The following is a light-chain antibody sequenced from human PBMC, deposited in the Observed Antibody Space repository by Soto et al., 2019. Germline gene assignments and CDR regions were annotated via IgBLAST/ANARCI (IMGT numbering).Light chain of an antibody. CDR1: SSDVGGYNF. V-gene: IGLV2-14*03. CDR2: DVS. CDR3: SSYTTGTTPVL. Sequence: QSALTQPASVSGSPGQSITISCTGTSSDVGGYNFVSWYQHHPGKAPKLMIYDVSNRPSGVSNRFSGSKSGNTASLTISGLQAEDEADYYCSSYTTGTTPVLFGGGTKLTVL. J-gene: IGLJ2*01.